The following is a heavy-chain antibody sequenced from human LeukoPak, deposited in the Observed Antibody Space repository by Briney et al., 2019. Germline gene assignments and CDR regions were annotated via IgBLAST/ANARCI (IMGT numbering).Heavy chain of an antibody. CDR3: AKDRVAHCSGGTCSVDY. V-gene: IGHV3-30*02. CDR1: GFTFGSYG. J-gene: IGHJ4*02. CDR2: IRYDGSNQ. D-gene: IGHD2-15*01. Sequence: PGGSLRLSCAASGFTFGSYGIHWVRQAPGKGLEWAAFIRYDGSNQYYAESVEGRFTISRDNSKNTLYLQVSSLRADDTAVYYCAKDRVAHCSGGTCSVDYWGQGTLVTVSS.